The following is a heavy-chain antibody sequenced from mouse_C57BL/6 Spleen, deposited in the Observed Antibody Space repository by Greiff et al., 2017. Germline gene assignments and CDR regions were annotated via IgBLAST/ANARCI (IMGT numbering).Heavy chain of an antibody. CDR1: GFTFSDYY. D-gene: IGHD1-1*01. Sequence: EVKVVESEGGLVQPGSSMKLSCTASGFTFSDYYMAWVRQVPEKGLEWVANINYDGSSTYYLDSLKSRFIISRDNAKNTLYLQMSSLMSEDTATYYGARDRGNYWYFDVWGTGTTVTVSS. CDR2: INYDGSST. CDR3: ARDRGNYWYFDV. V-gene: IGHV5-16*01. J-gene: IGHJ1*03.